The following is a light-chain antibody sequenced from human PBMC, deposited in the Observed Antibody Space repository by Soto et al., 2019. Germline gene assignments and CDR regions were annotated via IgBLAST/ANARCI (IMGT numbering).Light chain of an antibody. J-gene: IGKJ5*01. CDR3: QQYGTSPT. CDR2: AAS. Sequence: EIVLTQSPGTLSLSPGESATLSCGSSQSVISGYFAWYQQKPGQAPRLLIYAASSRATRIPDRFSGSGSGTDSTHTISRLEPEDFAVYYCQQYGTSPTFGQGTRLEIK. CDR1: QSVISGY. V-gene: IGKV3-20*01.